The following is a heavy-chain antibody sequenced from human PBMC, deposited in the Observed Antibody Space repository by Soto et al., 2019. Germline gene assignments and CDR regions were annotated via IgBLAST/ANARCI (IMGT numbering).Heavy chain of an antibody. Sequence: ASVKVSCKASGYTFTSYGISWVRQAPGQGLEWMGWISTYNGNTNYAQKLQGRVTMTTDTSTSTAYMELRSLRSDDTAVYYCARGTYYDILTGYYPLDYWGQGTLVTVSS. D-gene: IGHD3-9*01. J-gene: IGHJ4*02. CDR2: ISTYNGNT. CDR3: ARGTYYDILTGYYPLDY. CDR1: GYTFTSYG. V-gene: IGHV1-18*01.